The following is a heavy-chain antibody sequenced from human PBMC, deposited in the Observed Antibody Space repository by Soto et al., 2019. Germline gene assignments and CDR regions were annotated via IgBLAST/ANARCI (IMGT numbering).Heavy chain of an antibody. Sequence: SETLSLTCTVSGGSISSYYLTWVRQSPEKGLEWIGYMYYNGNINYNPSLKSRVTISIDTSKNQFSLTLKSVTAADTAVYYCASGGNWFDPWGQGVLVTSPQ. CDR1: GGSISSYY. J-gene: IGHJ5*02. D-gene: IGHD3-16*01. CDR2: MYYNGNI. CDR3: ASGGNWFDP. V-gene: IGHV4-59*01.